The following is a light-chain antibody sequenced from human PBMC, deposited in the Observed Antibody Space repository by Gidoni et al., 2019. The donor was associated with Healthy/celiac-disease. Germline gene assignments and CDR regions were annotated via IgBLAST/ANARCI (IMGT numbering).Light chain of an antibody. CDR2: AAS. J-gene: IGKJ3*01. Sequence: DIQLTQSPSFLSASVGDRVTITCRASQGISSYFAWYQQKPGKAPKLLIYAASTLQSGVPSRFSGSGSGTEFTLTISSLQPEDFATYYCQQLNSYLTFGPGTKVEIK. CDR1: QGISSY. CDR3: QQLNSYLT. V-gene: IGKV1-9*01.